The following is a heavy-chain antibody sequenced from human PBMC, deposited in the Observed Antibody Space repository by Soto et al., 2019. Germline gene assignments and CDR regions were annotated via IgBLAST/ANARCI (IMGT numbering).Heavy chain of an antibody. D-gene: IGHD1-26*01. V-gene: IGHV4-30-4*01. Sequence: PSETLSLTCTVSGGSISSGNYYWSWIRQPPGKGLEWIGYIYYSGSTYYNPSLKSRVTISVDTSKNQFSLKLGSVTAADTAVYYCARTLVGAPPFDYWGQGTLVTVSS. J-gene: IGHJ4*02. CDR2: IYYSGST. CDR1: GGSISSGNYY. CDR3: ARTLVGAPPFDY.